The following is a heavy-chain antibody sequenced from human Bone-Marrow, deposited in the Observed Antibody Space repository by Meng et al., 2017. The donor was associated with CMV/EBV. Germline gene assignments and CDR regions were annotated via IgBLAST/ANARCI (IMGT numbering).Heavy chain of an antibody. CDR2: SRNKANSCTT. CDR3: TSYSGTYYPTDS. CDR1: GFPFSDHY. V-gene: IGHV3-72*01. D-gene: IGHD1-26*01. J-gene: IGHJ4*02. Sequence: SGFPFSDHYMDWVRQAPGKGLEWVGRSRNKANSCTTTYAASVKGRFTISRDDSKNLLYLQMNSLKTEDTAVYYCTSYSGTYYPTDSWGQGTLVTVSS.